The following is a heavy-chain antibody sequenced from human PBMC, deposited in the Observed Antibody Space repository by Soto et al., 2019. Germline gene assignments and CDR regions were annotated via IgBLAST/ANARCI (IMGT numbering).Heavy chain of an antibody. Sequence: QVYLVESGGGVVQPGRSLRLSCEASAFTFSNYAMHWVRQAPGRGLEWVALIWSDGSNEHYADSLKGRFTISRDNSKNPVNLQMTSLPADDTAVYYCARERIAASITRGYWGQGTLVTVSS. D-gene: IGHD6-6*01. CDR3: ARERIAASITRGY. CDR2: IWSDGSNE. V-gene: IGHV3-33*01. CDR1: AFTFSNYA. J-gene: IGHJ4*02.